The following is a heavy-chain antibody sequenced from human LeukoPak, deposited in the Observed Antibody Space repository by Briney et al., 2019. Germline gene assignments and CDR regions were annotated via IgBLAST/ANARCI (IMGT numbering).Heavy chain of an antibody. CDR3: ARERYDFWSGYYNGAFDI. D-gene: IGHD3-3*01. V-gene: IGHV4-30-4*08. J-gene: IGHJ3*02. CDR1: GGSISSGDYY. Sequence: PSETLSLTCTVSGGSISSGDYYWSWIRQPPGKGLEWIGYIYYSGSTYYNPSLKSRVTISVDTSKNQFSLKLSSVTAADTAVYYCARERYDFWSGYYNGAFDIWGQGTMVTVSS. CDR2: IYYSGST.